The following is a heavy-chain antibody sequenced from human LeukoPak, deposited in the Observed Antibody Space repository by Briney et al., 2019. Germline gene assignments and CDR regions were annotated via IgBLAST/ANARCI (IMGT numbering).Heavy chain of an antibody. Sequence: PGGSLRLSCAASGLTFSSHWMHWVRHAPGKGLVWVSRITNGGSSTTYADSVKGRFTISRDNAKNMLYLQVSSLRAEDTAVYYCARASPRHDSSGYYHYWGQGTLVTVSS. D-gene: IGHD3-22*01. V-gene: IGHV3-74*01. CDR1: GLTFSSHW. J-gene: IGHJ4*02. CDR2: ITNGGSST. CDR3: ARASPRHDSSGYYHY.